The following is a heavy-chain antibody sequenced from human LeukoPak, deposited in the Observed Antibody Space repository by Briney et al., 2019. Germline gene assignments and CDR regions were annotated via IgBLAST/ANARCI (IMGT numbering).Heavy chain of an antibody. CDR2: IYSGGST. J-gene: IGHJ4*02. CDR1: GFTFTSYA. CDR3: ARDLGSSSWPLGFDY. D-gene: IGHD6-13*01. V-gene: IGHV3-53*01. Sequence: GGSLRLSCAASGFTFTSYAMSWVRQAPGKGLEWVSVIYSGGSTYYADSLKGRFTISRDISKNTLYLHMNSLRAEDAAVYYCARDLGSSSWPLGFDYWGQGTLVTVSS.